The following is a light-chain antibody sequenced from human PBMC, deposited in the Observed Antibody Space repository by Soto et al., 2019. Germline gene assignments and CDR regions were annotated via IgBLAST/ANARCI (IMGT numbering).Light chain of an antibody. V-gene: IGKV1D-12*01. CDR1: QGVSTW. CDR2: TAS. J-gene: IGKJ4*01. CDR3: HQTTTFPLT. Sequence: DIQMIQSPSSVSASVGDRVTITCRASQGVSTWLAWYQQKRGKAPNLLIYTASSLQSRVPSRFSGSGSGTDFTLTISSLQPEDFATDYCHQTTTFPLTFGGGTKVEI.